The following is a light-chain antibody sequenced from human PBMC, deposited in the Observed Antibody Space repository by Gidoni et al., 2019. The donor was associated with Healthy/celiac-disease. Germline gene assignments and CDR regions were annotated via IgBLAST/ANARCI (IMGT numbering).Light chain of an antibody. J-gene: IGKJ2*01. Sequence: DIQMTQSPYSLSASVGDRVTITCRASQSINSYLNWYQQKPGKAPNLLIYAASSLQSGVPSRFSGSGSGTDFTLTIGSLQPEDFATYYCQQSYSTPHTFXQXTKLEIK. V-gene: IGKV1-39*01. CDR2: AAS. CDR1: QSINSY. CDR3: QQSYSTPHT.